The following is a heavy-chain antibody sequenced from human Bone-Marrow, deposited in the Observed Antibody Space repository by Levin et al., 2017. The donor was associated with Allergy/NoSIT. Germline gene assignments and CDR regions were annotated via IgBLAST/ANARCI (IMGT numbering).Heavy chain of an antibody. J-gene: IGHJ4*02. V-gene: IGHV1-69*13. D-gene: IGHD1-26*01. CDR1: GDTLRNFE. CDR2: IIPLYGTT. Sequence: ASVKVSCKASGDTLRNFEISWLRQVPGQGPEWMGGIIPLYGTTNYAQNFQGRVTFTADESTSTAYMELSSLRSEDTAVYYCAREPSGSYYSFFDSWGQGTLVTVSS. CDR3: AREPSGSYYSFFDS.